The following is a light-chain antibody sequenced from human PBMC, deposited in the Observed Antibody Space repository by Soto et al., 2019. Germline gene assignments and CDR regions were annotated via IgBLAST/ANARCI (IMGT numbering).Light chain of an antibody. J-gene: IGKJ1*01. Sequence: EIEMTQSPATLSVSPGERATLSCRASQAISDNLAWYQHKPGQPPRLLIYDASTRATGIPARFSGSGSGTEFTLTISSLQSEDFAVYCCQQYNKWPQTFGQGTKVDIK. V-gene: IGKV3-15*01. CDR3: QQYNKWPQT. CDR2: DAS. CDR1: QAISDN.